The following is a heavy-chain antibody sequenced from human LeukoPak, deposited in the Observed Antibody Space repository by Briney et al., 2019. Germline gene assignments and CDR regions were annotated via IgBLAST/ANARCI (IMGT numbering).Heavy chain of an antibody. CDR1: GFTFSSYA. V-gene: IGHV3-23*01. CDR2: VNGNGGDT. Sequence: PGGSLRLSCAASGFTFSSYAMNWVRQAPGKGLEWVSTVNGNGGDTYYADSVKGRFTISRDNSKNTLYLQLSSLRADDTAIYYCAKVAKSGYYSYYLDYWGQGTLVTVSS. J-gene: IGHJ4*02. D-gene: IGHD3-22*01. CDR3: AKVAKSGYYSYYLDY.